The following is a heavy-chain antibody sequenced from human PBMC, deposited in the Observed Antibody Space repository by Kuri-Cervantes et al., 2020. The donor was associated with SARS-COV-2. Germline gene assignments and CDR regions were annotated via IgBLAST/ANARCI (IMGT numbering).Heavy chain of an antibody. CDR3: ARGDVQSGVDAFDI. CDR1: GFTFSSYD. J-gene: IGHJ3*02. V-gene: IGHV3-13*04. D-gene: IGHD1-1*01. Sequence: GGSLRLSCAASGFTFSSYDMHWVRQATGKGLEWVSAIGTAGDTYYPGSVKGRFTISRENAKNSLYLQMNSLGAGDTAVCYCARGDVQSGVDAFDIWGQGTMVTVSS. CDR2: IGTAGDT.